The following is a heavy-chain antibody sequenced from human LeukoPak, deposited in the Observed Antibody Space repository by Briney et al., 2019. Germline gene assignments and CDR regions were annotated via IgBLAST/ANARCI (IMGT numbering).Heavy chain of an antibody. D-gene: IGHD1-20*01. CDR1: GFTFRSYS. CDR3: ARPYNWNDEDAFDI. V-gene: IGHV3-21*01. J-gene: IGHJ3*02. Sequence: PGGSLRLSCAASGFTFRSYSMNWVRQAPGKGLEWVSSISSSSSYIYYADSVKGRFTISRDNAKNSLYLQMNSLRAEDTAVYYCARPYNWNDEDAFDIWGQGTMVTVSS. CDR2: ISSSSSYI.